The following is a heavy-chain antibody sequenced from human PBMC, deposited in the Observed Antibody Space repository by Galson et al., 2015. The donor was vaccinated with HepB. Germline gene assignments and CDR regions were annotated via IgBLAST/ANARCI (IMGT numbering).Heavy chain of an antibody. D-gene: IGHD2-15*01. CDR3: ARGGLLYCSGGSCYSSVYYYYGMDV. V-gene: IGHV1-2*04. J-gene: IGHJ6*02. CDR1: GYTFTGYY. Sequence: SVKVSCKASGYTFTGYYMHWVRQAPGQGLEWMGWINPNSGGTNYAQKFQGWVTMTRDTSISTAYMELSRLRSDDTAVYYCARGGLLYCSGGSCYSSVYYYYGMDVWGQGTTVTVSS. CDR2: INPNSGGT.